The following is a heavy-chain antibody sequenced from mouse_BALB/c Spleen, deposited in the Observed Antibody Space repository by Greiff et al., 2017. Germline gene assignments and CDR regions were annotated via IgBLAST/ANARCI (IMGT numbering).Heavy chain of an antibody. D-gene: IGHD2-1*01. Sequence: EVKLMESGGGLVQPGGSLRLSCATSGFTFTDYYMSWVRQPPGKALEWLGFIRNKANGYTTEYSVSVKGRFTISRDNSQSILYLQMNTLRADDSATYYCTPSPYGNYGFAYWGQGTLVTVSA. CDR3: TPSPYGNYGFAY. V-gene: IGHV7-3*02. CDR2: IRNKANGYTT. J-gene: IGHJ3*01. CDR1: GFTFTDYY.